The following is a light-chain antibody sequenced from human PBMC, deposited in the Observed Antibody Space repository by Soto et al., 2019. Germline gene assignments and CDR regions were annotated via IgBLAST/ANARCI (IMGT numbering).Light chain of an antibody. CDR1: QSVRSY. CDR2: DAL. CDR3: QQRSNWPST. J-gene: IGKJ4*01. V-gene: IGKV3-11*01. Sequence: EIVLTQSPVTLSLSPGERATLSCRASQSVRSYLAWYQQEPGQAPRLLIYDALKRATRIPARFSGSGSGTDFTLTISSLEPEDFAVYYCQQRSNWPSTFGGGTKVEIK.